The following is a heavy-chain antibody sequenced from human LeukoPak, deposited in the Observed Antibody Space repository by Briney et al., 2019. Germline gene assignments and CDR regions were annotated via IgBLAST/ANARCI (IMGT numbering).Heavy chain of an antibody. CDR3: VRTDRNGDPLDY. CDR1: GYSFINYW. V-gene: IGHV5-51*01. J-gene: IGHJ4*02. Sequence: GESLKISCKGSGYSFINYWIGWVRQTPGKGLEWMGIIYPGGSDTRYSPSFQGQVTVSADKSIRTAYLRWSSLKASDTAMYYCVRTDRNGDPLDYWGQGTLVTVSS. D-gene: IGHD7-27*01. CDR2: IYPGGSDT.